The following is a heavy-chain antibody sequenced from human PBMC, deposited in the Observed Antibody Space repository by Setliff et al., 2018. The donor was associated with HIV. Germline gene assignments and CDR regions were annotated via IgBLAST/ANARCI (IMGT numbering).Heavy chain of an antibody. CDR1: GGTFSSYA. Sequence: SVKVSCKASGGTFSSYAISWVRQAPGQGLEWMGGIIPILGIANYAQKFQGRVTITADESMSTAYMELSSLRSEDTAVYYCAREGSGYDRKAFDIWGQGTMVTVSS. J-gene: IGHJ3*02. CDR2: IIPILGIA. D-gene: IGHD5-12*01. CDR3: AREGSGYDRKAFDI. V-gene: IGHV1-69*10.